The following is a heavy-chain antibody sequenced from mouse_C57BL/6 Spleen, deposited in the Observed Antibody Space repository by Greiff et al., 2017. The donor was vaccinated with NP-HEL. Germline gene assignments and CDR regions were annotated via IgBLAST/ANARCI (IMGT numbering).Heavy chain of an antibody. J-gene: IGHJ1*03. CDR3: ARGVITTVVALYFDV. CDR1: GYTFTSYW. CDR2: IDPSDSYT. Sequence: VQLQQPGAELVKPGASVKLSCKASGYTFTSYWMQWVKQRPGQGLEWIGEIDPSDSYTNYNQKFKGKATLTVDTSSSTAYMQLSSLTSEDSAVYYCARGVITTVVALYFDVWGTGTTVTVSS. D-gene: IGHD1-1*01. V-gene: IGHV1-50*01.